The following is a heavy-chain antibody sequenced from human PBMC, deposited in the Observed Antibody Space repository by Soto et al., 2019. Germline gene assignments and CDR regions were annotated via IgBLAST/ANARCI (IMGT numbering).Heavy chain of an antibody. J-gene: IGHJ6*02. V-gene: IGHV4-39*01. CDR3: ARSVCDYYYGMDV. CDR2: FYYSGST. CDR1: GASITSTSYH. Sequence: SETLSLTCTVSGASITSTSYHWGWIRQPPGKGLEWIGNFYYSGSTYYNPSLRSRVTISVDASKNQFSVKVSSVTATDTAVYYCARSVCDYYYGMDVWGQGTTVTVSS.